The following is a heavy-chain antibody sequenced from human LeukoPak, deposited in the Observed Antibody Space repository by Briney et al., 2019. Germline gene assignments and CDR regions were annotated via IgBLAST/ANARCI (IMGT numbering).Heavy chain of an antibody. V-gene: IGHV3-48*01. D-gene: IGHD6-19*01. Sequence: PGGSLRLSCAASGFTFSSYSMNWVRQAPGKGLEWVSDISSSSSTKHYADSVKGRFTISRDNSKSTLYLQMNSLRAEDTAVYFCAKRLRYGSGWYYFDYWGQGTLVTVSS. CDR1: GFTFSSYS. CDR3: AKRLRYGSGWYYFDY. CDR2: ISSSSSTK. J-gene: IGHJ4*02.